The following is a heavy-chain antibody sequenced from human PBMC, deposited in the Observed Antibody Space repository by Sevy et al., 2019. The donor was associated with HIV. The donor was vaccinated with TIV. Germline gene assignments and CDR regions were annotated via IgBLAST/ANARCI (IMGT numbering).Heavy chain of an antibody. Sequence: ASVKVSCKASGGTFSSYAISWVRQAPGQGLEWMGGIIPIFGTANYGQKFQGRVTITADKSTSTAYMELSSLRSEDTAVYYCARGPSPRWTVEMADKGGYYYYYMDVWGKGTTVTVSS. D-gene: IGHD6-19*01. J-gene: IGHJ6*03. CDR3: ARGPSPRWTVEMADKGGYYYYYMDV. V-gene: IGHV1-69*06. CDR2: IIPIFGTA. CDR1: GGTFSSYA.